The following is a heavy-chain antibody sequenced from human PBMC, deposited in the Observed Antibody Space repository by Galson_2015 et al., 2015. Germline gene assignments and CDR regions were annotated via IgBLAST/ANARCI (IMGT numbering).Heavy chain of an antibody. V-gene: IGHV3-11*01. Sequence: SLRLSCAASAFTFNDYYMSWIRQAPGKGLEWVSYISTSGSTIYYADSVKGRFTISRDNAKNSLYLQMNRLRAEDTAVYYCARFATGYFYYMDVWGKGTTVIVSS. CDR1: AFTFNDYY. J-gene: IGHJ6*03. D-gene: IGHD4-17*01. CDR2: ISTSGSTI. CDR3: ARFATGYFYYMDV.